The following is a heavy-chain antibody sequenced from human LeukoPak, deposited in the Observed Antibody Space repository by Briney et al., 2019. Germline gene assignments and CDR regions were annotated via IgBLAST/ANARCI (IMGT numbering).Heavy chain of an antibody. CDR3: AAGFVGGAPYEMATISWTRGENQNEN. CDR2: ISYDGSNK. Sequence: PGGSLRLSCAASGLTFSSYAMHWVRQAPGKGLEWVAVISYDGSNKYYADSVKGRFTISRDNSKNTLYLQMNSLRAEDTAVYYCAAGFVGGAPYEMATISWTRGENQNENWGQGTLVTVSS. CDR1: GLTFSSYA. D-gene: IGHD5-24*01. V-gene: IGHV3-30*04. J-gene: IGHJ4*02.